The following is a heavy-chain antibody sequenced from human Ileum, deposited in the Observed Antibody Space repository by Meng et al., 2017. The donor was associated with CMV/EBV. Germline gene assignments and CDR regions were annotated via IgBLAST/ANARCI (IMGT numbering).Heavy chain of an antibody. J-gene: IGHJ4*02. Sequence: CKASGYTFTTNSLIWVRQAPGQGPEWMGWINASTGKPMYARDFTGRFVFSLDTSVSTAYLQISSLKAEDTAVYYCARDGLDERYFDYWGQGTLVTVSS. CDR2: INASTGKP. V-gene: IGHV7-4-1*02. CDR3: ARDGLDERYFDY. CDR1: GYTFTTNS. D-gene: IGHD2-2*03.